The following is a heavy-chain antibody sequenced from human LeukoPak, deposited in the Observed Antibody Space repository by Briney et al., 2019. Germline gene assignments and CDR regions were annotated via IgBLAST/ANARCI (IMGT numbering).Heavy chain of an antibody. D-gene: IGHD1-26*01. V-gene: IGHV1-18*01. J-gene: IGHJ6*02. Sequence: ASVKVSCKASGYIFTSDGISWVRRAPGQGLEWMGWISANNGNTKYAQKLQGRVTMTTDTSTSTVYMELRSLRSDDTAVYYCARFIVGGPYGMDVWGQGTTVTVSS. CDR3: ARFIVGGPYGMDV. CDR1: GYIFTSDG. CDR2: ISANNGNT.